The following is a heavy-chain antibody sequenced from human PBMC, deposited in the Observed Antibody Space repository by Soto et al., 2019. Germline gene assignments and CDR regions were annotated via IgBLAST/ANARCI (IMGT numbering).Heavy chain of an antibody. V-gene: IGHV4-59*08. CDR2: IHYTGSS. CDR1: GGSVSGYY. J-gene: IGHJ4*02. Sequence: QLQLQESGPGLVKPSETLSLTCTVSGGSVSGYYWSWIRQPPGKGLEWIAYIHYTGSSNSNPSPESRVAMSMDTSKHQFSLKLSSVSAADTVVYYCARHSNEYRKSLDYWGKGTLVTVSS. D-gene: IGHD1-1*01. CDR3: ARHSNEYRKSLDY.